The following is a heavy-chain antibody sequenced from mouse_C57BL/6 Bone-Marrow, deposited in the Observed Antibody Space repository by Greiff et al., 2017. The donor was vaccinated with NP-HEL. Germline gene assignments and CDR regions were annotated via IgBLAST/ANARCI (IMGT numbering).Heavy chain of an antibody. CDR3: TRGATSYYGSPFDY. CDR1: GYTFTDYE. Sequence: QVQLQQSGAELVRPGASVTLSCKASGYTFTDYEMHWVKQTPVHGLEWIGAIDPETGGTAYNQKFKGKAILTADKSSSTAYMELRSLTSEDSAVYNCTRGATSYYGSPFDYWGQGTTLTVSS. J-gene: IGHJ2*01. V-gene: IGHV1-15*01. CDR2: IDPETGGT. D-gene: IGHD1-1*01.